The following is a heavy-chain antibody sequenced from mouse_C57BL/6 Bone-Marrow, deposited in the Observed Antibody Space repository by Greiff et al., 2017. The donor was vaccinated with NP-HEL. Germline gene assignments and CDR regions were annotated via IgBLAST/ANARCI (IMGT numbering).Heavy chain of an antibody. CDR1: GYTFTSYW. CDR3: ARRWDFDV. CDR2: IDPSDSYT. J-gene: IGHJ1*03. Sequence: QVQLQQPGAELVMPGASVKLSCKASGYTFTSYWMHWVKQRPGQGLEWIGEIDPSDSYTNYNQKFKGKSTLTVDKSSSTAYMQLRSLTSEDSAVYYCARRWDFDVWGTGTTVTVSS. V-gene: IGHV1-69*01.